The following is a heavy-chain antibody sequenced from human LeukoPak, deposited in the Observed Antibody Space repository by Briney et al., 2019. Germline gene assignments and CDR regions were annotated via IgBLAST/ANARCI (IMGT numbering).Heavy chain of an antibody. J-gene: IGHJ4*02. Sequence: ASVKVSCKASGGTFSSYAISWVRQAPGQGLEWMGRIIPILGIANYAQKFQGRVTITADKSTSTAYMELSSLRSEDTAVYYCARPPTFGISTGSNKTLYSLDYGGREPLVTVSS. D-gene: IGHD2-2*01. CDR2: IIPILGIA. V-gene: IGHV1-69*04. CDR3: ARPPTFGISTGSNKTLYSLDY. CDR1: GGTFSSYA.